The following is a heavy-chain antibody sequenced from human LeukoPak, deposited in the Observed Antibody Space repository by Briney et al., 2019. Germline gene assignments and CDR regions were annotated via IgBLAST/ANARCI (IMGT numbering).Heavy chain of an antibody. CDR1: GFTFSSYW. V-gene: IGHV3-7*04. CDR2: IKQDGSEK. D-gene: IGHD1-26*01. CDR3: AREVGATIYFDY. Sequence: PVGSLRLSCAASGFTFSSYWMSWVRQAPGKGLEWVANIKQDGSEKYYVDSVKGRLTIPRDNAKNSLYLQMNSLRAEDTAVYHCAREVGATIYFDYWGQGILVTVSS. J-gene: IGHJ4*02.